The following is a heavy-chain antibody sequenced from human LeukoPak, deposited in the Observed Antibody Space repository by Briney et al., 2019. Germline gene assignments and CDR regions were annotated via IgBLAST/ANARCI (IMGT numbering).Heavy chain of an antibody. D-gene: IGHD3-16*01. CDR2: ISSSGNTI. CDR1: GFSFSDYY. V-gene: IGHV3-11*01. Sequence: GGSLRLSCAASGFSFSDYYMTWIRQAPGKGLEWVSYISSSGNTIYCADSVKGRFTISRDNAKNSLYLQIHSLRAEDTAVYYCVGDGGVTGGHYWGQGTLVTVSS. J-gene: IGHJ4*02. CDR3: VGDGGVTGGHY.